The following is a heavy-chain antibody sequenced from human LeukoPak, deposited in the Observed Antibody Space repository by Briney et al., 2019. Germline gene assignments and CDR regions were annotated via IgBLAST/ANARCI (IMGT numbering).Heavy chain of an antibody. V-gene: IGHV1-46*01. J-gene: IGHJ4*02. CDR1: GYTFTSYY. Sequence: ASGKASCKASGYTFTSYYMHWVRQAPGQGLEWMGIINPSGGGTSYAQKFQGRVTMTRDTSTSTVYMELSSLRSEDTAVYYCARGLGDHFDYWGQGTLVTVSS. CDR3: ARGLGDHFDY. CDR2: INPSGGGT. D-gene: IGHD2-21*02.